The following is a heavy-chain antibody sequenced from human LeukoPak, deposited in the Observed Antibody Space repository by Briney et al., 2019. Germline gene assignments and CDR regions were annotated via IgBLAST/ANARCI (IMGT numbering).Heavy chain of an antibody. Sequence: PSETLSLTCTVSGGSISSSSYYWGWIRQPPGKGLEWIGSIYYSGSTYYNPSLKSRVTISVDTSKNQFSLKLSSVTAADTAVYYSARSPRSGGSCHFDYWGQGTLVTVSS. V-gene: IGHV4-39*01. CDR3: ARSPRSGGSCHFDY. CDR2: IYYSGST. D-gene: IGHD2-15*01. J-gene: IGHJ4*02. CDR1: GGSISSSSYY.